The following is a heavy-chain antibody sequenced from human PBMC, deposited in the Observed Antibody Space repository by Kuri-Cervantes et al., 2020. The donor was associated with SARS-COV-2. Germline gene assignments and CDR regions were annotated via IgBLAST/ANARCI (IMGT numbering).Heavy chain of an antibody. CDR2: IYYSGST. Sequence: SETLSLTCTVSGGSISSYYWSWIRQPPGKGLEWIGYIYYSGSTNYNPSLKSRVTISIDTSKTQFSLKLTSVTAADTAVYYCARSFGLRFDYWGQGVLVTVSS. D-gene: IGHD3-16*01. J-gene: IGHJ4*02. CDR1: GGSISSYY. V-gene: IGHV4-59*12. CDR3: ARSFGLRFDY.